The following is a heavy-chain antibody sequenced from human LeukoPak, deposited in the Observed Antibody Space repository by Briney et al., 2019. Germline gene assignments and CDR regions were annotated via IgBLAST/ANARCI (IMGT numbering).Heavy chain of an antibody. CDR1: GFTFSTSW. Sequence: GGSLRLSCAASGFTFSTSWMSWVRRVPGKGLEWVANIKKDGSETYYVDSVKGRFTISRDNAKNSLYLQMNSLRAEDTAMYYCARGRYSGTTYYFDYWGQGTLVTVSS. V-gene: IGHV3-7*03. CDR3: ARGRYSGTTYYFDY. CDR2: IKKDGSET. D-gene: IGHD5-12*01. J-gene: IGHJ4*02.